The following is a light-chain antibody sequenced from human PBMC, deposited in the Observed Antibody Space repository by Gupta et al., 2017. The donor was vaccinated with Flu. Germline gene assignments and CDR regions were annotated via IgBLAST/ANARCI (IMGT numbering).Light chain of an antibody. CDR3: QQYDSYPFT. J-gene: IGKJ3*01. CDR2: KAS. Sequence: DIQMTQSPSTLSASVGERVTITCRASQRISSWLAWYQQKPGKAPKCLIYKASSLESGVPSRFSGSESGTEFNLTISSLEPDDRAAYYCQQYDSYPFTFGPGTKVGIK. CDR1: QRISSW. V-gene: IGKV1-5*03.